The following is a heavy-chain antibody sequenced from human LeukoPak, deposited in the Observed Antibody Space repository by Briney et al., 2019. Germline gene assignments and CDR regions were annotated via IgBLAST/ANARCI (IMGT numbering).Heavy chain of an antibody. D-gene: IGHD5-24*01. CDR3: ARETRDGYNKVDY. CDR1: GGSISSGSYY. CDR2: IYTSGST. V-gene: IGHV4-61*02. J-gene: IGHJ4*02. Sequence: SRTLSLTCTVSGGSISSGSYYWSWIRQPAGKGLEWIGRIYTSGSTNYNPSLKSRVTISVDTSKNQFSLKLSSVTAADTAVYYCARETRDGYNKVDYWGQGTLVTVSS.